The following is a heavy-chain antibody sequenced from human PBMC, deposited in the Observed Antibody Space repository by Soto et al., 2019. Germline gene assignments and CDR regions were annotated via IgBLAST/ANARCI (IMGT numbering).Heavy chain of an antibody. D-gene: IGHD3-10*01. V-gene: IGHV3-66*01. CDR2: IYSGGST. CDR3: AGGPPDLGNGSGTRDY. J-gene: IGHJ4*02. CDR1: GFTFSSYS. Sequence: PGGSLRLSCAASGFTFSSYSMSWVRQAPGKGLEWVSVIYSGGSTYYADSVKGRFTISRDNSKNTLYLQMNSLRAEDTAVYYCAGGPPDLGNGSGTRDYWGQGTLVTVSS.